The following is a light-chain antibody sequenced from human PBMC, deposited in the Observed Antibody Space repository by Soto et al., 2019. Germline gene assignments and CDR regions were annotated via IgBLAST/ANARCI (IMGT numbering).Light chain of an antibody. CDR3: QYDSS. Sequence: AIQMTQSPSSLSASVGGGCTISCRASQGIGNALGWYQQKPGKPPKVLIYGASNLQSGVPSRFSGSGSGTEFTLTISSLQPDDFATYYCQYDSSFGQGTKVDIK. J-gene: IGKJ2*03. V-gene: IGKV1-6*02. CDR1: QGIGNA. CDR2: GAS.